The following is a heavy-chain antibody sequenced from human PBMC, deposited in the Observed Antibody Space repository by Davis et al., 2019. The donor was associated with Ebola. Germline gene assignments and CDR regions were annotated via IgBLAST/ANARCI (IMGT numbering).Heavy chain of an antibody. CDR1: GGSINTGDYY. J-gene: IGHJ6*04. Sequence: MPSETLSLTCTVSGGSINTGDYYWNWIRQPPGKALEWIGNIYDSGSTYYNPSLKSRVTITIDTSKNQFSLKLRSVTAADTAVYYCARESALDPGGMYYYGLDVWGEGTSVTVTS. CDR3: ARESALDPGGMYYYGLDV. D-gene: IGHD3-16*01. CDR2: IYDSGST. V-gene: IGHV4-30-4*01.